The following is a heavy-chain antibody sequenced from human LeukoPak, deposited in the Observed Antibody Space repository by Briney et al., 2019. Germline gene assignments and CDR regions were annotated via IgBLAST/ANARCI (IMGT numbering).Heavy chain of an antibody. Sequence: GGSLRLSCAASGFTFSSYSMNWVRQAPGKGLEWVSYISSSSSTIYYADSVKGRFTISRDNSRNTLYLQMNSLRVEDTAEYYCAKGYSGYYAMYYFDYWGQGTRVTVSS. CDR3: AKGYSGYYAMYYFDY. J-gene: IGHJ4*02. D-gene: IGHD3-22*01. CDR2: ISSSSSTI. CDR1: GFTFSSYS. V-gene: IGHV3-48*01.